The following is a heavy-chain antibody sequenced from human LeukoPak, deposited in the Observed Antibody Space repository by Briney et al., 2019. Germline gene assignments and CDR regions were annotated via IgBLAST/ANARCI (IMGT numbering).Heavy chain of an antibody. CDR1: GGTFSSYA. CDR3: ARDPSYSPVAASQGY. V-gene: IGHV1-69*13. Sequence: ASVKVSCKASGGTFSSYAISWVRQAPGQGLEWMGGIIPIFGTANYAQKFQGRVTITADESTSTAYMELSSLRSEDTAVYYCARDPSYSPVAASQGYWGQGTLVTVSS. CDR2: IIPIFGTA. D-gene: IGHD6-6*01. J-gene: IGHJ4*02.